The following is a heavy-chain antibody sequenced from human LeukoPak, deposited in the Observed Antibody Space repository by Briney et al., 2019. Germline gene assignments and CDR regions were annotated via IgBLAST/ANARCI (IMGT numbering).Heavy chain of an antibody. V-gene: IGHV1-2*02. J-gene: IGHJ4*02. CDR2: INPNSGGT. D-gene: IGHD2-2*02. Sequence: GASVKVSCKASGYTFTCYYLHCVRQAPGQGLGWMGWINPNSGGTNYAQKFQGRVTITRDTSISAAYMELSRLRSDDTAVYYCARGVTSCYKYSWSRKGIDYWGQGKLVTVSS. CDR3: ARGVTSCYKYSWSRKGIDY. CDR1: GYTFTCYY.